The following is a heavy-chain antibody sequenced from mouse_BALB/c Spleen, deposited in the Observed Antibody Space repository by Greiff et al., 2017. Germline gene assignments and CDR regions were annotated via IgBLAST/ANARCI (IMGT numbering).Heavy chain of an antibody. CDR1: GFNIKDTY. Sequence: EVKLMESGAELVKPGASVKLSCTASGFNIKDTYMHWVKQRPEQGLEWIGRIDPANGNTKYDPKFQGKATITADTSSNTAYLQLSSLTSEDTAVYYCARIFYYGAYWGQGTLVTVSA. CDR3: ARIFYYGAY. V-gene: IGHV14-3*02. D-gene: IGHD2-1*01. CDR2: IDPANGNT. J-gene: IGHJ3*01.